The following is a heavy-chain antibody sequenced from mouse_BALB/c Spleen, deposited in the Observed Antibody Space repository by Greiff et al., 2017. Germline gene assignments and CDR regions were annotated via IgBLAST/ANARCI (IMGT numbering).Heavy chain of an antibody. V-gene: IGHV5-9-4*01. J-gene: IGHJ2*01. CDR1: GFTFSSYA. CDR2: ISSGGSYT. Sequence: EVHLVESGGGLVKPGGSLKLSCAASGFTFSSYAMSWVRQSPEKRLEWVAEISSGGSYTYYPDTVTGRFTISRDNAKNTLYLEMSSLRSEDTAMYYCARDDGYSLFDYWGQGTTLTVSS. CDR3: ARDDGYSLFDY. D-gene: IGHD2-3*01.